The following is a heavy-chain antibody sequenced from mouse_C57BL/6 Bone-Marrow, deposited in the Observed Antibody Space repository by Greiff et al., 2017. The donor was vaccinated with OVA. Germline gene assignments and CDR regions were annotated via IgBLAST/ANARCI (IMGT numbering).Heavy chain of an antibody. Sequence: DVMLVESGGGLVQPGGSLKLSCAASGFTFSDYYMYWVRQTPEKRLEWVAYISNGGGSTYYPDTVKGRFTISRDNAKNTLYLQMSRLKSEDTAMYYCARQDSYYYGSSYEYFDVWGTGTTVTVSS. D-gene: IGHD1-1*01. CDR2: ISNGGGST. CDR1: GFTFSDYY. CDR3: ARQDSYYYGSSYEYFDV. J-gene: IGHJ1*03. V-gene: IGHV5-12*01.